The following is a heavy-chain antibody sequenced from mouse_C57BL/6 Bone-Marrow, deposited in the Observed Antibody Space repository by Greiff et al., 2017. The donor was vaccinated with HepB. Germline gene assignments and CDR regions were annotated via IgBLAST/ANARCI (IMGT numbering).Heavy chain of an antibody. D-gene: IGHD1-1*01. CDR1: GYTFTDYY. J-gene: IGHJ3*01. CDR2: INPYNGGT. CDR3: AREDGLRGAWFAY. Sequence: EVQLQQSGPVLVKPGASVKMSCKASGYTFTDYYMNWVKQSHGKSLEWIGVINPYNGGTSYNQKFKGKATLTVDKSSSTAYMELNSLTSEDSAVYYCAREDGLRGAWFAYWGQGTLVTVSA. V-gene: IGHV1-19*01.